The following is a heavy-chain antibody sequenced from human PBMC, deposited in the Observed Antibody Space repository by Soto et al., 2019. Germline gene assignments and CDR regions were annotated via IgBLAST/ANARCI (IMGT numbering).Heavy chain of an antibody. CDR2: IYYSGST. CDR3: ARTDYSTFDY. Sequence: SETRSFTCTASDGSISSYYWSWIRQPPGKGLEWIGYIYYSGSTNYNPSLKSRVTISVDTSKNQFSLKLSSVTAADTAVYYCARTDYSTFDYWGQGTLVTVSS. D-gene: IGHD4-4*01. V-gene: IGHV4-59*08. CDR1: DGSISSYY. J-gene: IGHJ4*02.